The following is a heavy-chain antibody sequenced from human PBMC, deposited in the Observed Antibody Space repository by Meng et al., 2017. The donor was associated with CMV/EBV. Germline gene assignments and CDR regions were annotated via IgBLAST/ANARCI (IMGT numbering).Heavy chain of an antibody. Sequence: KVSCKASGYTFTGNYIHWVRQAPGQGLEWMGRINPNSGGTNYAQKFQGTVTLTRNTSINTAYLELSSLRSDDTAVYYCARASESNNWGQGTLVTVSS. V-gene: IGHV1-2*06. CDR3: ARASESNN. CDR2: INPNSGGT. J-gene: IGHJ4*02. CDR1: GYTFTGNY.